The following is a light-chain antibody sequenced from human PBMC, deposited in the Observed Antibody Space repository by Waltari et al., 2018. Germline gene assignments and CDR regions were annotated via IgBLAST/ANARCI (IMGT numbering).Light chain of an antibody. Sequence: EIVMTQSPATLSVSPGERVTLSCRASQSVSSSLAWYQQKPGQSPRLLIYGASTRVTDLPARFSGSGFGTEFTLTISSLQSEDFAVYYCQQYDDWPPAFTFGQGTKLEIK. CDR2: GAS. J-gene: IGKJ2*01. CDR1: QSVSSS. V-gene: IGKV3-15*01. CDR3: QQYDDWPPAFT.